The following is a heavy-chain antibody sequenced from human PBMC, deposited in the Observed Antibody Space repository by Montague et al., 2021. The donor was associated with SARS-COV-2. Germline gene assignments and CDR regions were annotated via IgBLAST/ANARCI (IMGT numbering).Heavy chain of an antibody. CDR3: ARGSVGGYYFDY. V-gene: IGHV3-33*01. CDR1: GFIFSSYG. D-gene: IGHD1-26*01. CDR2: IWYDGSNE. J-gene: IGHJ4*02. Sequence: SLRLSCAASGFIFSSYGMHRVRQAPGKGLEWVAHIWYDGSNENYVDSVKGRFTISRDNFKNTLYLQMNSLRAEDTAIYYCARGSVGGYYFDYWGQGTLVTISS.